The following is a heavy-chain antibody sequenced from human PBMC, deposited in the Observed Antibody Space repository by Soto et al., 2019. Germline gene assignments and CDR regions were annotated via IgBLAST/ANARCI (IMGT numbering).Heavy chain of an antibody. J-gene: IGHJ5*02. CDR1: GYSFSTYW. D-gene: IGHD2-2*02. V-gene: IGHV5-51*01. CDR3: ARRGYCSGTTWYKWFDP. Sequence: PGESLKISCKGSGYSFSTYWIAWVRHMPGKGLEWMGIIYPGHSDTRYSPSFQGQVTISAYKSISTAYLQWSSLKASDTAMYYCARRGYCSGTTWYKWFDPWGQGTLVTVSS. CDR2: IYPGHSDT.